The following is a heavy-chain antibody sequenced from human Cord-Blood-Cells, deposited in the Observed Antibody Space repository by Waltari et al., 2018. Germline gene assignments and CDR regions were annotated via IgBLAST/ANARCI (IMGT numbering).Heavy chain of an antibody. CDR1: GGSISSRNR. CDR3: ASLVDYYDSSGYSDAFDI. Sequence: QVQLQESGPGLVKPSGTLFLTCAVPGGSISSRNRWSWVSHPLGEGLEWIGEIYHSGSTNYNPSLKRRVTISVDKSKNQFSLKLSSVTAADTAVYYCASLVDYYDSSGYSDAFDIWGQGTMVTVSS. V-gene: IGHV4-4*02. D-gene: IGHD3-22*01. CDR2: IYHSGST. J-gene: IGHJ3*02.